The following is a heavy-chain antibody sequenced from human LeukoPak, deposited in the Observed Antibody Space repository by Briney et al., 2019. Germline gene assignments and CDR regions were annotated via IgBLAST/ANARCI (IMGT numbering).Heavy chain of an antibody. D-gene: IGHD2-15*01. CDR3: ASHNILNDYYYHYMDV. CDR2: IYTSGST. CDR1: GGSISSYY. Sequence: SETLSLTCTVSGGSISSYYWSWIRQPPGKGLEWIGYIYTSGSTNYNPSLKSRVTISVDTSKNQFSLKLSSVTAADTAVYYCASHNILNDYYYHYMDVWGKGTTVTVSS. J-gene: IGHJ6*03. V-gene: IGHV4-4*09.